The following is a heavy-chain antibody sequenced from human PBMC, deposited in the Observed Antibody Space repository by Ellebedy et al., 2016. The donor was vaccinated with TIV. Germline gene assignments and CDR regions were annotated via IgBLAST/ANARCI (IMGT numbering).Heavy chain of an antibody. CDR1: GYIFTSCA. Sequence: AASVKVSCKASGYIFTSCAIHWVRQAPGQGLEWMGWINTGNGDTRYSQKFQGRVTITRDTSASTAYLELSSPRSEDTAVYYCARGPSGAGYMDVWGEGTTVTVSS. CDR2: INTGNGDT. D-gene: IGHD1-26*01. V-gene: IGHV1-3*04. J-gene: IGHJ6*03. CDR3: ARGPSGAGYMDV.